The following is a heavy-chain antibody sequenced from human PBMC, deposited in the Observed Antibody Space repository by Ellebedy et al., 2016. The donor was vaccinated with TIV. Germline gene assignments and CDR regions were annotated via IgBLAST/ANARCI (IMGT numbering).Heavy chain of an antibody. Sequence: ASVKVSCKTSGYTFSSYGVSWVRQAPGQGLEWMGWISGYNGHTNYAQKVQGRVTMATDTSTNTAYMDLMSLRPDDTAIYYCARDRSNVLIGPELDFWGQGTVVTVSS. D-gene: IGHD3-9*01. CDR1: GYTFSSYG. J-gene: IGHJ4*02. V-gene: IGHV1-18*04. CDR3: ARDRSNVLIGPELDF. CDR2: ISGYNGHT.